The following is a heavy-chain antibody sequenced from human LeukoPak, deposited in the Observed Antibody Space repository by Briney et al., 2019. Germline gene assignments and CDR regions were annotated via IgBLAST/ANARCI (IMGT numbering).Heavy chain of an antibody. CDR1: GFTFNDYH. J-gene: IGHJ4*02. D-gene: IGHD6-19*01. CDR3: ASGRDIEVAGPGGYFDH. CDR2: ISPGGDDI. Sequence: PGGSLRLSCAASGFTFNDYHMNWIRQAPGKGLEWNAYISPGGDDIYFADSVRGRLTLSRDNAKNSLYLQMSSLTAEDTAVYYCASGRDIEVAGPGGYFDHWGQGNLVTVSS. V-gene: IGHV3-11*01.